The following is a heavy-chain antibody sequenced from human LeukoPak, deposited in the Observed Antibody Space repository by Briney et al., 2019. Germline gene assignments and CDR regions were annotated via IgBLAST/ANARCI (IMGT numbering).Heavy chain of an antibody. D-gene: IGHD4-11*01. CDR3: AKLRSNYINYDAFVI. J-gene: IGHJ3*02. V-gene: IGHV3-23*01. CDR2: TSGSGGST. CDR1: GFTFSSYA. Sequence: EGSLRLSCAASGFTFSSYAMSWVRQAPGKGLEWVSATSGSGGSTYYADSVKGRFTISRDNSKNTLYVQMKSLRAEDTAVYYCAKLRSNYINYDAFVIWGQGTMVTVSS.